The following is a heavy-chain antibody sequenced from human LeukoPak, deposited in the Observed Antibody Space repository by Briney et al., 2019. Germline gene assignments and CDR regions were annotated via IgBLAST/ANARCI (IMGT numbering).Heavy chain of an antibody. CDR1: GFTLSSDA. D-gene: IGHD6-13*01. V-gene: IGHV3-30*04. J-gene: IGHJ5*02. Sequence: PGGSLRLSCAAPGFTLSSDAMHWVRQAPGKGLEWVAVISYDGKEKYHADSVKGRFTISRDNSKNTLYLQMNSLRVEDTAVYYCARGDRGTAAGNNWFNPWGQGTLVTVSS. CDR3: ARGDRGTAAGNNWFNP. CDR2: ISYDGKEK.